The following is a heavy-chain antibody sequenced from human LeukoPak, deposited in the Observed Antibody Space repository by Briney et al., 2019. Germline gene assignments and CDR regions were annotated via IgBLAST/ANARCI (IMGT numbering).Heavy chain of an antibody. V-gene: IGHV3-30*02. CDR2: IQYDGGNK. CDR1: GFTFSSYG. Sequence: GGSLRLSCAASGFTFSSYGMHWVRQAPGKGLEWVAFIQYDGGNKYYADSVKGRFTISRDNSKNTLYLQMNSLRAEDTAVYYCAKDPSIPKLLWFGELGGAHWGQGTLVTVSS. CDR3: AKDPSIPKLLWFGELGGAH. J-gene: IGHJ4*02. D-gene: IGHD3-10*01.